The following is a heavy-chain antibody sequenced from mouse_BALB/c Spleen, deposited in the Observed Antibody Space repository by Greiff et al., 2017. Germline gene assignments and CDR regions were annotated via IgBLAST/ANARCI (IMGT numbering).Heavy chain of an antibody. CDR2: ISSGGGST. V-gene: IGHV5-12-1*01. D-gene: IGHD1-1*01. Sequence: EVKLMESGGGLVKPGGSLKLSCAASGFAFSSYDMSWVRQTPEKRLEWVAYISSGGGSTYYPDTVKGRFTISRDNAKNTLYLQMSSLKSEDTAMYYCARWNYFYAMDDWGQGTSVTVSS. CDR3: ARWNYFYAMDD. J-gene: IGHJ4*01. CDR1: GFAFSSYD.